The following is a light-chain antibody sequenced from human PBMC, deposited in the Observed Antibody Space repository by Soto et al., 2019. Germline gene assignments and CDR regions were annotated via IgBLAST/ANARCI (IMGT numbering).Light chain of an antibody. V-gene: IGKV1-5*01. CDR3: QQYNSYST. Sequence: DIQMIQSPSTLSASVRDRVSITCGASQSISRWLAWYQQKPGKAPKLLIYDASSWESGVPSRFSGSGSGTHFTLTISSLKPDDFATSYCQQYNSYSTFGKGTKVDIK. CDR1: QSISRW. J-gene: IGKJ1*01. CDR2: DAS.